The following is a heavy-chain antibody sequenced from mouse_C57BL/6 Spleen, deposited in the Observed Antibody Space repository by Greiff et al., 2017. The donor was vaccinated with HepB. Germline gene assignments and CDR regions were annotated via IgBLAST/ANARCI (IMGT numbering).Heavy chain of an antibody. D-gene: IGHD1-1*01. V-gene: IGHV1-76*01. J-gene: IGHJ4*01. CDR1: GYTFTDYY. CDR3: ARGGGKIYYYGSSYAMDY. CDR2: IYPGSGNT. Sequence: QVQLQQSGAELVRPGASVKLSCKASGYTFTDYYINWVKQRPGQGLEWIARIYPGSGNTYYNEKFKGKATLTAEKSSSTAYMQLSSLTSEDSAVYFCARGGGKIYYYGSSYAMDYWGQGTSVTVSS.